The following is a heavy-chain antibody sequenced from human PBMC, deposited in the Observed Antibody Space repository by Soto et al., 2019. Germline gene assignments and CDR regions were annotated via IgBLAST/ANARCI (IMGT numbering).Heavy chain of an antibody. CDR2: IYYSGST. D-gene: IGHD3-16*02. J-gene: IGHJ6*02. Sequence: SETLSLTCTVSGGSVSSGSYYWSWIRQPPGKGLEWIGYIYYSGSTNYNPSLKSRVTISVDTSKNQFSLKLSSVTAADTAVYYCARGRIMITFGGVIDYYYYGMDVRGQGTTVTVSS. CDR1: GGSVSSGSYY. V-gene: IGHV4-61*01. CDR3: ARGRIMITFGGVIDYYYYGMDV.